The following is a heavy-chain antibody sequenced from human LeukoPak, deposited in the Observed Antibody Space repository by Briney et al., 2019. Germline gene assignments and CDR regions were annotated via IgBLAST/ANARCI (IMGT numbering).Heavy chain of an antibody. D-gene: IGHD2-8*01. Sequence: PGGSLRLSCAASGFTFSSYEMNWVRQAPGKGLEWVSYISSSGSTIYYADSVKGRFTISRDNAKNSLYLQMNSLRAEDTAVYYCALTTNSMDVWGQGTTVTVSS. CDR1: GFTFSSYE. V-gene: IGHV3-48*03. CDR2: ISSSGSTI. J-gene: IGHJ6*02. CDR3: ALTTNSMDV.